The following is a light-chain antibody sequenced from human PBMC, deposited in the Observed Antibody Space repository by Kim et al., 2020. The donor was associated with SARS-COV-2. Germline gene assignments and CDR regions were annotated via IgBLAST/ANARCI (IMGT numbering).Light chain of an antibody. Sequence: AAGKPARIHCGGDDLGGRSVPGYQRKPGQAPVLVIFYDSDRPSGIPERLSGSHSGNTATLTISRVEAGDEADYYCEVWDTGSDHWVFGGGTQLTVL. CDR3: EVWDTGSDHWV. CDR2: YDS. J-gene: IGLJ3*02. V-gene: IGLV3-21*04. CDR1: DLGGRS.